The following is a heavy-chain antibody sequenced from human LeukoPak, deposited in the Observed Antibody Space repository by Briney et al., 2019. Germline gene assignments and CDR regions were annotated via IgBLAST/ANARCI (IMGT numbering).Heavy chain of an antibody. Sequence: EGSLRLSCAVSGFSVSGYWMTWVRQAPGKGLEWVANIKQDGSGKNYVDSVKGRFTISRDNAENSLFLQMNSLRVEDTAVYYCAREWQGGIAAAGTRIEGDYWGQGTLVAVSS. CDR2: IKQDGSGK. CDR3: AREWQGGIAAAGTRIEGDY. D-gene: IGHD6-13*01. V-gene: IGHV3-7*01. CDR1: GFSVSGYW. J-gene: IGHJ4*02.